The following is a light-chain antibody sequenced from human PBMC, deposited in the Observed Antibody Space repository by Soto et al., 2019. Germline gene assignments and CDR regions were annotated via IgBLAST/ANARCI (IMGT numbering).Light chain of an antibody. Sequence: DIQMTQSPFTLSASVGDRVTITCRASQSISIWLAWYQQKPGQAPKLLIYDASSLESGVPSRFSGSGSGTEFTLTISRLQPDDFAGYYCQQYNSYSGTFGQGTKVEIK. J-gene: IGKJ1*01. CDR2: DAS. CDR1: QSISIW. V-gene: IGKV1-5*01. CDR3: QQYNSYSGT.